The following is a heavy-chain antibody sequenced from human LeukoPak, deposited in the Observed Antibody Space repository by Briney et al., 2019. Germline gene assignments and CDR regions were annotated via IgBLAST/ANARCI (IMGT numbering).Heavy chain of an antibody. CDR2: INPSGGST. V-gene: IGHV1-46*01. J-gene: IGHJ4*02. CDR3: ARLVPRYGSGSQSDY. CDR1: GYTFTSYY. D-gene: IGHD3-10*01. Sequence: ASVKVSCKASGYTFTSYYMHWVRQAPGQGLEWMGIINPSGGSTSYAQKFQGRVTMTRDTSTSTVYMELSSLRSEDTAVYYCARLVPRYGSGSQSDYWGQGTLVTVSS.